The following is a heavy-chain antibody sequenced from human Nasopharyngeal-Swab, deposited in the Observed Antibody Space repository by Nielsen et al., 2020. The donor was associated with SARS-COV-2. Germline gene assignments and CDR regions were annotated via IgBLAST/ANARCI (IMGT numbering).Heavy chain of an antibody. D-gene: IGHD3-22*01. CDR1: GASVGSGDNY. V-gene: IGHV4-31*03. Sequence: SETLSLTCSVSGASVGSGDNYWTWIRQRPGKGLEWIGYIYDTGRTSYNPSLAARLSISSDTSENQFSLNLYSLTAADTGVYYCAREKWSFIAQKRHFDVWGKGTRVTVSS. J-gene: IGHJ6*04. CDR2: IYDTGRT. CDR3: AREKWSFIAQKRHFDV.